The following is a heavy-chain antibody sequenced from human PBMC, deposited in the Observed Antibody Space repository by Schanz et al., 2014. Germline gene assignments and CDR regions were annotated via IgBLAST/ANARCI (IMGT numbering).Heavy chain of an antibody. CDR3: ARDRGHGDLPGDI. J-gene: IGHJ3*02. CDR1: GVSVSSGGDY. V-gene: IGHV4-31*03. D-gene: IGHD4-17*01. CDR2: ISYSGST. Sequence: QVQLRESGPGLVKPSQTLSLTCTVSGVSVSSGGDYWSWIRQHPGKGLEWIGFISYSGSTYYNPSLKSRVTISVDTSKNQFSLNLSSATAADTAVYYCARDRGHGDLPGDIWGQGTMVTVSS.